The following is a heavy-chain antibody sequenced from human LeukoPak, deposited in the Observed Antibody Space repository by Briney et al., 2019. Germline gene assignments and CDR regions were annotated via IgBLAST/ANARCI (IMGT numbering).Heavy chain of an antibody. V-gene: IGHV3-66*02. CDR1: GFTVSSDY. Sequence: GGSLRLSCAASGFTVSSDYMSWVRQAPGKGLEWVSVIYSGGSTYYADSVKGRFTISRDNSKNTLYLQMNSLRAEDTAVYYCARERGESGYSYGYRYYFDYWGQEPWSPSPQ. D-gene: IGHD5-18*01. CDR3: ARERGESGYSYGYRYYFDY. CDR2: IYSGGST. J-gene: IGHJ4*01.